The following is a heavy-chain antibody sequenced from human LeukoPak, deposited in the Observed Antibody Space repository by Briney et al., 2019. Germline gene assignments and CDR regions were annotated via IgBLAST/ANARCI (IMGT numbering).Heavy chain of an antibody. J-gene: IGHJ6*03. V-gene: IGHV7-4-1*02. D-gene: IGHD1-26*01. Sequence: ASVKVSCKASGYTFTSYAMNWVRQAPGQGLEWMGWISTNTGNPTYAQGFTGRFVFSLDTSVSTAYLQISSLKAEDTAVYYCARLTGATTYYYYSMDVWGKGTTVTVSS. CDR1: GYTFTSYA. CDR2: ISTNTGNP. CDR3: ARLTGATTYYYYSMDV.